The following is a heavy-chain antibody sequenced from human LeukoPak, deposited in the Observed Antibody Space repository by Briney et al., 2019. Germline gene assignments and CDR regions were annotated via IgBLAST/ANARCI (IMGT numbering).Heavy chain of an antibody. Sequence: SETLSLTCTVSGGSVSRYYWSWIRQPPGKGLEWIGYMYYSGSTSYNPSLKSRVTISVDTSKNQFSLRLSSVTAADTAVYYCARALGWFGELIPSSFDYWGQGTLVTVSS. V-gene: IGHV4-59*02. J-gene: IGHJ4*02. CDR3: ARALGWFGELIPSSFDY. D-gene: IGHD3-10*01. CDR1: GGSVSRYY. CDR2: MYYSGST.